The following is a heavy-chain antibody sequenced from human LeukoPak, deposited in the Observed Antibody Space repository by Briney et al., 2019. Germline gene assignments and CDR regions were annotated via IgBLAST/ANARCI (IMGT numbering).Heavy chain of an antibody. CDR2: IYYSGST. D-gene: IGHD3-16*01. CDR1: GGSISSGGYY. V-gene: IGHV4-31*03. J-gene: IGHJ4*02. Sequence: TLSLTCTVSGGSISSGGYYWSWLRQHPGKGLEWIGYIYYSGSTYYNPSLKSRVTISVDTSKNQFSLKLSSVTAADTAVYYCARGKGEYYFDYWGQGTLVTVSS. CDR3: ARGKGEYYFDY.